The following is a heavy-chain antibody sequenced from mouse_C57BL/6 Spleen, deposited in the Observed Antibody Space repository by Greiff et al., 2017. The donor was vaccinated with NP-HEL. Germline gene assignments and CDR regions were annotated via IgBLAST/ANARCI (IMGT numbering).Heavy chain of an antibody. J-gene: IGHJ2*01. V-gene: IGHV5-9-1*02. D-gene: IGHD4-1*02. CDR1: GFTFSSYA. Sequence: EVKLMESGGDLVKPGGSLKLSCAASGFTFSSYAMSWVRQTPEKRLEWVAYISSGGDYIYYADTVKGRFTISRDNARNTLYLQMSSLKSEDTAMYYCTRVPQLGSFDYWGQGTTLTVSS. CDR2: ISSGGDYI. CDR3: TRVPQLGSFDY.